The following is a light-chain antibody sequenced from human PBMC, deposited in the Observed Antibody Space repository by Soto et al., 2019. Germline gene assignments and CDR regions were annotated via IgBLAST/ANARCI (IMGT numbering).Light chain of an antibody. V-gene: IGKV1-5*01. Sequence: DIQMTQSPSTLSASVGDRVTITCRASQSISSWLAWYQQKPGKAPKLLIYDASSLESGVPSRFSGSGSGTEITLTISSLQPDDFATYYCQQYNSYSFFGPGTKVDIK. CDR3: QQYNSYSF. J-gene: IGKJ3*01. CDR2: DAS. CDR1: QSISSW.